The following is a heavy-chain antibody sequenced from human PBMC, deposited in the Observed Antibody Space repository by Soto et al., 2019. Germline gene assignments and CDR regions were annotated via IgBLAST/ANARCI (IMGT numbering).Heavy chain of an antibody. Sequence: ASVKVSCKASGGTFSSYAISWVRQAPGQGLEWMGGIIPIFGTANYAQKFQGRVTITADESTSQASMELSSLRSEDTAVYYCAKGSGGSYDFDYWGQGTLVTVSS. CDR1: GGTFSSYA. V-gene: IGHV1-69*13. D-gene: IGHD1-26*01. CDR2: IIPIFGTA. CDR3: AKGSGGSYDFDY. J-gene: IGHJ4*02.